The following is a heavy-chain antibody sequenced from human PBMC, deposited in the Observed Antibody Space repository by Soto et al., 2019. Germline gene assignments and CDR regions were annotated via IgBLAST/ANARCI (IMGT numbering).Heavy chain of an antibody. D-gene: IGHD3-10*01. CDR1: GYTFTTYA. V-gene: IGHV1-3*01. CDR2: INVGNGNT. Sequence: QVQFVQSGAEVKKPGASVKVSCKASGYTFTTYAMHWVRQAPGQRLEWMGWINVGNGNTKYSQKFQGRVNITRDMSASTANMELSSLIADAEALYYGESPAPKIPNYYGAGVDALDIWGQGTMVTVSS. CDR3: ESPAPKIPNYYGAGVDALDI. J-gene: IGHJ3*02.